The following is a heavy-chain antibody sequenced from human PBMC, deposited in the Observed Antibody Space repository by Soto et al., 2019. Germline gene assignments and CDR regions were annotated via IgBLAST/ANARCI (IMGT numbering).Heavy chain of an antibody. Sequence: GASVKVSCKASGGTFSNYTISWVRQAPGQGLEWMGRIIPILGIANYAQKFQGRVTITADKSTSTAYMELSSLRSEDTAVYYCAITTPHGDPDYWGQGTQVTASS. V-gene: IGHV1-69*02. CDR3: AITTPHGDPDY. CDR1: GGTFSNYT. J-gene: IGHJ4*02. CDR2: IIPILGIA. D-gene: IGHD4-17*01.